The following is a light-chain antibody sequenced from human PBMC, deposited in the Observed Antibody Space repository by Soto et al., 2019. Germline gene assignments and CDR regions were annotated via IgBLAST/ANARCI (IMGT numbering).Light chain of an antibody. Sequence: EIVLTQSPGTLSLSPGEGGTLSCRASQSISSSYLAWYQQKPGQSPRLLIYAASSRATGIPDRFSGSGSGTDFTLTIRRLEPEDFAVYYCQLYGGSNMFSFGQGTKLEIK. V-gene: IGKV3-20*01. J-gene: IGKJ2*01. CDR2: AAS. CDR3: QLYGGSNMFS. CDR1: QSISSSY.